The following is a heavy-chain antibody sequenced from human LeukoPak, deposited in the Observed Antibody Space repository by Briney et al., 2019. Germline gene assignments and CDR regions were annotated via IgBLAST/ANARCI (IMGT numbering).Heavy chain of an antibody. CDR3: ATGGGRGQQLVRRGNNWFDP. J-gene: IGHJ5*02. V-gene: IGHV1-24*01. D-gene: IGHD6-6*01. CDR2: FDPEDGET. Sequence: ASVKVSCKVSGYTLTELSMHWVRQAPGKGLEWMGGFDPEDGETIYAQKFQGRVTMTEDTSTDTAYMELSSLRSEDTAVYYCATGGGRGQQLVRRGNNWFDPWGQGTLVTVSS. CDR1: GYTLTELS.